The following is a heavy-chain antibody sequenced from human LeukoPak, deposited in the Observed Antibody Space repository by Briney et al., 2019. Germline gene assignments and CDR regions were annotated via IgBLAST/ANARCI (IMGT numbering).Heavy chain of an antibody. CDR3: ARSIAVERGLDYHMDV. V-gene: IGHV4-59*01. J-gene: IGHJ6*03. Sequence: SETLSLTCTVSGGSISSYYWSWIRQPPGKGLEWLGYIYYSGSTNYNPSLKSRVTISVDTSKNQFSLKLSSVTAADTAVYYCARSIAVERGLDYHMDVWGKGTTVTVSS. D-gene: IGHD2/OR15-2a*01. CDR2: IYYSGST. CDR1: GGSISSYY.